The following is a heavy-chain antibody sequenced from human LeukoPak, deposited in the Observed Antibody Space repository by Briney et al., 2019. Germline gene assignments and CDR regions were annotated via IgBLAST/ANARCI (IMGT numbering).Heavy chain of an antibody. CDR2: INPSGGST. D-gene: IGHD2-15*01. J-gene: IGHJ4*02. V-gene: IGHV1-46*01. Sequence: ASVKVSCKASGYTFTSYYMHWVRQAPGQGLEWMGIINPSGGSTSYAQKFQGRVTMTRDTSTSTVYMELRSLRSDDTAVYYCARGHCSGGSCYSTPGGGYWGQGTLVTVSS. CDR1: GYTFTSYY. CDR3: ARGHCSGGSCYSTPGGGY.